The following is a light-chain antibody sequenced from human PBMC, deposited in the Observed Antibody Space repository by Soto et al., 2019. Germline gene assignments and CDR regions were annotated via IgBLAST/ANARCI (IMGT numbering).Light chain of an antibody. CDR2: EVT. J-gene: IGLJ1*01. CDR1: SSDVGGYPY. Sequence: QSVLTQPASVSGSPGQSITISCTGTSSDVGGYPYVSWYQQHPGKAPKLIIYEVTNRPSGVSNRFSGSKSGNTASLTISGLQAEDDGDYYCSSYTSTTTLVFGTGTKVTVL. CDR3: SSYTSTTTLV. V-gene: IGLV2-14*01.